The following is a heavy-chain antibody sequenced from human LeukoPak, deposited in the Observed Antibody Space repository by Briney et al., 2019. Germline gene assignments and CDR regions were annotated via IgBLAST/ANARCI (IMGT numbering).Heavy chain of an antibody. Sequence: GGSLRLSCAASGFTFSSYSMNWVRQAPGKGLEWVSSISSSSYIYYADSVEGRFTISRDNAKNSLYLQMNSLRAEDTAVYYCARDPRDDILTGYPRTNWGQGTLVTVSS. CDR2: ISSSSYI. D-gene: IGHD3-9*01. CDR1: GFTFSSYS. V-gene: IGHV3-21*01. CDR3: ARDPRDDILTGYPRTN. J-gene: IGHJ4*02.